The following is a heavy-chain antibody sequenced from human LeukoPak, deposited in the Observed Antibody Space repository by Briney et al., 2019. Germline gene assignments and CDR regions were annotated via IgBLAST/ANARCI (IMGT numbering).Heavy chain of an antibody. CDR3: ARHAYFDRSCYYPLDY. D-gene: IGHD3-22*01. Sequence: SETLSLTCTVSGGSISGFYWSWIRQSPGKGLEWIGYIYYSGNTNYNPSLKSRVTMSVDTSKNQFSLKLSSVTAADTAVYFCARHAYFDRSCYYPLDYWGQGTLVTVSS. V-gene: IGHV4-59*08. CDR2: IYYSGNT. CDR1: GGSISGFY. J-gene: IGHJ4*02.